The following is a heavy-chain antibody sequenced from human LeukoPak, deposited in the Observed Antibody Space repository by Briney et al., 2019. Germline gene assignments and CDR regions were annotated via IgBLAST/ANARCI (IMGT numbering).Heavy chain of an antibody. CDR3: ARRTAWDQWGEGYFDY. CDR2: IYYSGST. D-gene: IGHD1-26*01. Sequence: PSETLSLTCTVSGGSISSYYWSWIRQPPGKGLEWIGYIYYSGSTNYNPSLKSRVTISVDTSKNQFSLKLSSVTAADTAVYYCARRTAWDQWGEGYFDYWGQGTLVTVSS. CDR1: GGSISSYY. V-gene: IGHV4-59*08. J-gene: IGHJ4*02.